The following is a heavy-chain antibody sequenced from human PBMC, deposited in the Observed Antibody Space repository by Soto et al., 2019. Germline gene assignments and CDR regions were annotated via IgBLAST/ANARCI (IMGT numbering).Heavy chain of an antibody. D-gene: IGHD4-17*01. CDR2: ISDSGDSR. CDR3: ATYGVPDY. Sequence: EVQLLESGGGLVQPGGSLRLSCAASGFTFSSYVVSWVRQAPGKGLEWVSSISDSGDSRYYTDSVKGRFTISRDNSKNTLYLQMNSLRAEDTAVYYCATYGVPDYWGHGTLVTVSS. V-gene: IGHV3-23*01. J-gene: IGHJ4*01. CDR1: GFTFSSYV.